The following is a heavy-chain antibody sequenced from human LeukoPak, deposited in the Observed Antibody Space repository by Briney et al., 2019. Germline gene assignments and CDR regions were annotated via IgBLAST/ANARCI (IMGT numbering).Heavy chain of an antibody. CDR3: AKVAGTTSFFFDY. J-gene: IGHJ4*02. Sequence: TGGSLRLSCAASGFTFSSSAMTWVRQAPGKGLEWVSTISVSGSSTYYADSVKGRFTISRDNPRNTSFLQMNSLRAEDTAVYYCAKVAGTTSFFFDYWGQGTLVTVSS. CDR2: ISVSGSST. CDR1: GFTFSSSA. D-gene: IGHD1-7*01. V-gene: IGHV3-23*01.